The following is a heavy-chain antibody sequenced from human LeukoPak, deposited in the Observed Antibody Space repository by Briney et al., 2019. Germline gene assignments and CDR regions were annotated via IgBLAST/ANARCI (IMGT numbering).Heavy chain of an antibody. J-gene: IGHJ6*02. CDR3: ARGRGMDV. Sequence: GLEWVANIKQDGSEKYYVDSVKGRFTISRDNAKNSLYLQMNSLRAEDTAVYYCARGRGMDVWGQGTTVTVSS. CDR2: IKQDGSEK. V-gene: IGHV3-7*01.